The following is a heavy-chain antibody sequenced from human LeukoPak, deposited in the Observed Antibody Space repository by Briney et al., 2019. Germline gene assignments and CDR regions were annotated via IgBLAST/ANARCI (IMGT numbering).Heavy chain of an antibody. CDR2: IYSSGST. CDR3: ARSILGHDAFDI. J-gene: IGHJ3*02. Sequence: SETLSLTCTVSGGSITSSSYYWGWIRQPPGMGLEWIGSIYSSGSTYYNPSLKSRVTISVDTSKNQFSLKLSSVTAADTAVYYCARSILGHDAFDIWGQGTTVTVSS. V-gene: IGHV4-39*01. D-gene: IGHD2-21*01. CDR1: GGSITSSSYY.